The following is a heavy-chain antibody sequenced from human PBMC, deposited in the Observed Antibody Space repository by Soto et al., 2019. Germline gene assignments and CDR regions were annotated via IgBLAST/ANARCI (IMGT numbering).Heavy chain of an antibody. CDR1: GGSISSSNW. J-gene: IGHJ5*02. D-gene: IGHD3-10*01. V-gene: IGHV4-4*02. CDR3: ASYVTMVRGVIIRGDWFDP. Sequence: SDTLSLTCAVSGGSISSSNWWSWARQPPGKGLEWIGEIYHSGRTNYNPSLKSRVTISVDKSKNQFSLKLSSVTAAGTAVYYCASYVTMVRGVIIRGDWFDPWGQGTLVTVSS. CDR2: IYHSGRT.